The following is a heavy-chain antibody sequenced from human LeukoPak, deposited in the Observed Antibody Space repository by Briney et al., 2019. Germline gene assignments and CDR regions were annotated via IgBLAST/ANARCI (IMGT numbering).Heavy chain of an antibody. CDR1: GFTVSSNY. V-gene: IGHV3-66*04. D-gene: IGHD5-24*01. Sequence: GGSLRLSCAASGFTVSSNYMSWVRQAPGKGLEWVAVICSGGSTYYADSVKGRFTISRDNSKDTLYLQMNSLRAEDTAVYYCARHFDGYKSFENWGQGTLVTVSS. CDR3: ARHFDGYKSFEN. CDR2: ICSGGST. J-gene: IGHJ4*02.